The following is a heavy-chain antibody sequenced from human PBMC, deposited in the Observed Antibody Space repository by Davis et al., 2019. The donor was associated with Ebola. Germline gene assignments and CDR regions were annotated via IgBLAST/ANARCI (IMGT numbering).Heavy chain of an antibody. CDR3: ATRLRVVPPVVLPYHYYGMDV. J-gene: IGHJ6*02. CDR2: MFSGGAT. V-gene: IGHV3-53*01. D-gene: IGHD2-15*01. Sequence: GGSLRLSCAASGFDVSTNYMTWVRQSPGRGLEWFSVMFSGGATYYADSLKGRFTTSSDNSKNTVFLHMHSLRAEDTAMYYCATRLRVVPPVVLPYHYYGMDVWGPGTTVTVSS. CDR1: GFDVSTNY.